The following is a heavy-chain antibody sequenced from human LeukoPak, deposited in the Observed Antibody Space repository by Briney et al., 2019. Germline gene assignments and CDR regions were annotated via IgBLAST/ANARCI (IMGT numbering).Heavy chain of an antibody. D-gene: IGHD5-18*01. Sequence: GGSLRLSCAASGFTFSSYSMNWVRQAPGKGLEWASSISSSSSYIYYADSVKGRFTISRDNAKNSLYLQMNSLRAEDTAVYYCARVDIAMATFDYWGQGTLVAVSS. CDR1: GFTFSSYS. V-gene: IGHV3-21*01. CDR2: ISSSSSYI. J-gene: IGHJ4*02. CDR3: ARVDIAMATFDY.